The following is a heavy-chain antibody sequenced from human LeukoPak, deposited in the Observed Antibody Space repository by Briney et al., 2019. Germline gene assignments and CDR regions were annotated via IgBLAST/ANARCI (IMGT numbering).Heavy chain of an antibody. D-gene: IGHD6-13*01. CDR2: ISYDGSNK. CDR1: GFTFSSYA. J-gene: IGHJ3*02. Sequence: GGSLRLSCAASGFTFSSYAMHWVRQAPGKGLEWVAVISYDGSNKYYADSVKGRFTISRDYAKNSLYLQMNSLRAEDTAVYYCGRVGAILSSSYGARGAFDIWGQGTMVTVSS. CDR3: GRVGAILSSSYGARGAFDI. V-gene: IGHV3-30-3*01.